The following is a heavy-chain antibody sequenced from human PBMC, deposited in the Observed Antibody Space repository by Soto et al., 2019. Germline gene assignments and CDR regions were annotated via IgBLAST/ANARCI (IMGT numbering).Heavy chain of an antibody. CDR2: INHSGSP. V-gene: IGHV4-34*01. J-gene: IGHJ6*02. CDR3: ARGGTGLRRGLRSPGRYGMDV. Sequence: PSETLSLTCAVYGGGSFSGYYWSWIRQSPGKGLEWIGEINHSGSPNYNPSLKSRVTISVDTSKNQFSLKLSSVTAADTAVYYCARGGTGLRRGLRSPGRYGMDVWGQGTTVTVSS. CDR1: GGGSFSGYY. D-gene: IGHD3-3*01.